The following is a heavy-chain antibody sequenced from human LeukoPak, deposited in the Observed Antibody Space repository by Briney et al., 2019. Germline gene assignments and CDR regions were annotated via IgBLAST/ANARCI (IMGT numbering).Heavy chain of an antibody. J-gene: IGHJ5*02. D-gene: IGHD3-10*01. CDR3: ARSPVGVRKKHDL. V-gene: IGHV1-8*01. Sequence: ASVKVSCKASGYTFTSYDINWVRQAPGQGLEWMGWMNPTSGHTGYVQKFQGRITMTRDTSVSTAYMELNSLTSEDTAVYYCARSPVGVRKKHDLWGQGTLLIVSS. CDR2: MNPTSGHT. CDR1: GYTFTSYD.